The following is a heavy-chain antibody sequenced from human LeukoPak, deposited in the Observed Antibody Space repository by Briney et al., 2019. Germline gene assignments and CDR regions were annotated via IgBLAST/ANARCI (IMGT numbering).Heavy chain of an antibody. CDR3: ARDATPYSGSYYYYYMDV. CDR2: ISSSGSTI. V-gene: IGHV3-11*04. J-gene: IGHJ6*03. D-gene: IGHD1-26*01. Sequence: GGSLRLSCAASGFTLSDYYMSWIRQAPGKGLEWVSYISSSGSTIYYADSVKGRFTISRDNAKNSLYLQMNSLRAEDTAVYYCARDATPYSGSYYYYYMDVWGKGTTVTVSS. CDR1: GFTLSDYY.